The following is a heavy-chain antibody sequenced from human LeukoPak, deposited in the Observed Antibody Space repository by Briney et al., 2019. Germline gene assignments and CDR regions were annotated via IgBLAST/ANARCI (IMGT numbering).Heavy chain of an antibody. CDR1: GFTFTNYA. J-gene: IGHJ4*02. V-gene: IGHV3-23*01. CDR2: ISRSGGST. CDR3: AKSQGGNDYGAPYDY. Sequence: PGGSLRLSCAASGFTFTNYAMTWVRQAPGKGLEWVSFISRSGGSTFYADSVKGRFTISRDNSRNTLYLQMNSLRAEDTAVYYCAKSQGGNDYGAPYDYWGQGTLVTVSS. D-gene: IGHD4-17*01.